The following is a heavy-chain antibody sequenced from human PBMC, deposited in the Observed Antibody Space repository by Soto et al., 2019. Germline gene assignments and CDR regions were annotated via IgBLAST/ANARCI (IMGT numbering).Heavy chain of an antibody. Sequence: GGSLKLSCAASGFTFSSYGMHWVRQAPGKGLEWVAVIWYDGSNKYYADSVKGRFTISRDNSKNTLYLQMNSLRAGDTAVYYCARDFPGSGTFDYWGQGTLVTVSS. CDR3: ARDFPGSGTFDY. J-gene: IGHJ4*02. CDR2: IWYDGSNK. CDR1: GFTFSSYG. V-gene: IGHV3-33*01. D-gene: IGHD3-10*01.